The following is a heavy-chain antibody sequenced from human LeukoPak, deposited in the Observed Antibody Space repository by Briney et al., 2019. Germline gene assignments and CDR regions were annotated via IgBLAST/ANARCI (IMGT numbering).Heavy chain of an antibody. CDR3: ARDLREPNAFDI. D-gene: IGHD1-14*01. V-gene: IGHV3-23*01. Sequence: GGSLRLSCAASGFIFGNYAMNWVRQAPGKGLGWVSAISGRSDTIFYADSVKGRFTVSRDNSKNTLYLQMNSLRAEDTAVYYCARDLREPNAFDIWGQGTMVTVSS. J-gene: IGHJ3*02. CDR2: ISGRSDTI. CDR1: GFIFGNYA.